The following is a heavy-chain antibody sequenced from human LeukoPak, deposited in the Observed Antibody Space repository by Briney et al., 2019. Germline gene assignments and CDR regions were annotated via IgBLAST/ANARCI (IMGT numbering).Heavy chain of an antibody. CDR2: ISGSGGST. V-gene: IGHV3-23*01. D-gene: IGHD1-26*01. CDR3: ARGAGSYTFDY. J-gene: IGHJ4*02. CDR1: GFTFSSYA. Sequence: GGSLRLSCAASGFTFSSYAMSWVRQAPGKGLEWVSAISGSGGSTYYADSVKGRFTISRDNSKRTLFLQMNSLRAEDTAVYYCARGAGSYTFDYWGQGTLVTVSS.